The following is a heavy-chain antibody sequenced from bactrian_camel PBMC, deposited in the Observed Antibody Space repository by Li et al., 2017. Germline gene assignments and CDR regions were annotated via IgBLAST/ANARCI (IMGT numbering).Heavy chain of an antibody. Sequence: HVQLVESGGGSVQSGGSLRLSCAASGSGYISGTYCLGWFRQIPGKEREGVATIYISGYSSRTYYTDSVKGRFTISEDNAKNTLYLQMNFLKPEDTAMYYCAATADGFWYSEGLSTTFYKYWGQGTQVTVS. CDR2: IYISGYSSRT. D-gene: IGHD6*01. V-gene: IGHV3-2*01. CDR1: GSGYISGTYC. J-gene: IGHJ4*01. CDR3: AATADGFWYSEGLSTTFYKY.